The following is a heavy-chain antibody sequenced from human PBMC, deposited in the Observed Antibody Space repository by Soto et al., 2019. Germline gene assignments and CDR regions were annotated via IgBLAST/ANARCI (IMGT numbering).Heavy chain of an antibody. CDR2: ISVSGGGT. CDR3: AKSGGASPYYFDY. D-gene: IGHD1-26*01. V-gene: IGHV3-23*01. Sequence: EVQLLESGGGLVQPGGSLRLSCAASAFTFNTYAMGWVRQAPGKGLEWVSAISVSGGGTYYADSVKGRFTISRDTYKNTLYLQMNSLRADDTAVYYCAKSGGASPYYFDYWGRGTLVTVSS. J-gene: IGHJ4*02. CDR1: AFTFNTYA.